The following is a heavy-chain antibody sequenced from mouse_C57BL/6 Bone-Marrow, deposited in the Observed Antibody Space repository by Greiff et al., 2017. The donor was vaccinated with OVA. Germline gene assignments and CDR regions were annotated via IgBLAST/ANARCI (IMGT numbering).Heavy chain of an antibody. D-gene: IGHD2-1*01. CDR1: GSTFSDYG. V-gene: IGHV5-17*01. Sequence: EVLLAESGGGLVKPGGSLKLSCAASGSTFSDYGMHWVRQVPEMGLEWVAYISSGSGSIYYADKVKGRSTISRDNAKNTLFLQMTSLRSEDTAMYYCARPHYGNFWFAYWGQGTLVTVSA. CDR3: ARPHYGNFWFAY. CDR2: ISSGSGSI. J-gene: IGHJ3*01.